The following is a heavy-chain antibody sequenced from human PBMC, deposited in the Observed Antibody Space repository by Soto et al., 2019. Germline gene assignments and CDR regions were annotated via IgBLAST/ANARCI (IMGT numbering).Heavy chain of an antibody. CDR2: ISGSGGST. J-gene: IGHJ4*02. CDR3: AKDPEVVVVTAIFDY. V-gene: IGHV3-23*01. Sequence: EVQLLESGGGLVQPGGSLRLSCAASGFTFSSYAMSWVRQAPGKGLEWVSAISGSGGSTYYADSVKGRFTISRDNSKNTLDLQMNSLRAEDTAVYYCAKDPEVVVVTAIFDYWGQGTLVTVSS. D-gene: IGHD2-21*02. CDR1: GFTFSSYA.